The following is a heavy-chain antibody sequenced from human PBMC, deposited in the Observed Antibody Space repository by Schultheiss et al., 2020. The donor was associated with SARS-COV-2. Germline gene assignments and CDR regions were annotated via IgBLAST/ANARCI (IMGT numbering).Heavy chain of an antibody. CDR1: GFTFSTYA. CDR3: ARERYSPVVPAAIVRFDP. V-gene: IGHV3-23*01. Sequence: GGSLRLSCVGSGFTFSTYAMTWVRQAPGKGLEWVSAISGSGGNTYYADSVKGRFTISRDNSRNTLYLQMNRLRAEDTAIYYCARERYSPVVPAAIVRFDPWGQGTLVTVSS. CDR2: ISGSGGNT. D-gene: IGHD2-2*02. J-gene: IGHJ5*02.